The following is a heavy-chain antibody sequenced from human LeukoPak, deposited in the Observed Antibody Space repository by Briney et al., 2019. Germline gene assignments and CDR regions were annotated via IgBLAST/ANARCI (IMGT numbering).Heavy chain of an antibody. Sequence: PGGSLRLSCAASGFTFSSYGMHWVRQAPGKGLEGVAVIWYDGSNKYYADSVKGRFTISRDNSKNTLYLQMNSLRAEDTAVYYCARAGDYMNTWFDPWGQGTLVTVSS. D-gene: IGHD4-17*01. CDR3: ARAGDYMNTWFDP. CDR1: GFTFSSYG. J-gene: IGHJ5*02. V-gene: IGHV3-33*01. CDR2: IWYDGSNK.